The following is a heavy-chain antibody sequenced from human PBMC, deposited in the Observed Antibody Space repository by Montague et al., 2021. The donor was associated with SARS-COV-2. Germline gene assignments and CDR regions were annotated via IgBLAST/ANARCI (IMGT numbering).Heavy chain of an antibody. CDR3: ARDRWDRNGMDV. CDR2: ISSSSSTI. CDR1: GFTFSSYS. V-gene: IGHV3-48*02. D-gene: IGHD5-24*01. J-gene: IGHJ6*02. Sequence: SLRLSCAASGFTFSSYSMNWVRQAPGKGLEWVSYISSSSSTIYYAYSVKGRFTISRDNAKNSLYLQMNSMRDEDTAVYYCARDRWDRNGMDVWGQGTTVTVSS.